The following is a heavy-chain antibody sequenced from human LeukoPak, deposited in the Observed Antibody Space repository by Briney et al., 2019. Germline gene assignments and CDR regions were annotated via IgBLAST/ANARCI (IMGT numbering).Heavy chain of an antibody. CDR1: GGTFSSYA. J-gene: IGHJ6*03. CDR2: IIPIFGTA. Sequence: SVKVSCKASGGTFSSYAISWVRQAPGQGLEWMGGIIPIFGTANYAQKFQGRLTITADGSTSTAYMELSSLRSGDTAVYYCARVGSGSHYYYYYMDVWGKGTTVTVSS. CDR3: ARVGSGSHYYYYYMDV. D-gene: IGHD1-26*01. V-gene: IGHV1-69*13.